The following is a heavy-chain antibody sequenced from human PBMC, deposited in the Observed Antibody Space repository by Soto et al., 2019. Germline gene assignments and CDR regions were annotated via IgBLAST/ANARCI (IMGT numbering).Heavy chain of an antibody. CDR1: GFTFRRYW. Sequence: PGGSLRLSCAASGFTFRRYWMHWVRQASGKGLVWVSRINGDGSSTSYADSVKGRFTISRDNAKNTLYLQMNSLRAEDTAVYYCVSLVERSDIAFDIWGQGTMVTVS. CDR3: VSLVERSDIAFDI. CDR2: INGDGSST. D-gene: IGHD6-6*01. V-gene: IGHV3-74*01. J-gene: IGHJ3*02.